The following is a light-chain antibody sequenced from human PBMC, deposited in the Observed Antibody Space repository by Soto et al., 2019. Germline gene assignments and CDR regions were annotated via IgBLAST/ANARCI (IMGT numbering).Light chain of an antibody. V-gene: IGLV2-14*03. CDR3: SSYTSSRSYV. CDR2: DVS. J-gene: IGLJ1*01. Sequence: QSVLTQPASVSGSPGQSIAISCTGTSSDVGGYKYVSWYQHYPGKAPKLMIYDVSNRPSGVSDRFSGSKSGNTASLTISGLQSEDEADYYCSSYTSSRSYVFGTGTKVTVL. CDR1: SSDVGGYKY.